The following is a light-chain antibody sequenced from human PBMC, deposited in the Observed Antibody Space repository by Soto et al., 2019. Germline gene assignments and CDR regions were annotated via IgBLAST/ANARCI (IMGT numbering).Light chain of an antibody. J-gene: IGLJ2*01. CDR3: SSYTSSSTPVV. CDR2: DVS. CDR1: SSDVGGYNY. V-gene: IGLV2-14*01. Sequence: QSVLTQPASVSGSPGQSITISCTGTSSDVGGYNYVSWYQQHPGKARKLMIYDVSNRPSGVSNRFSGSKSGNTASLTISGLQAEDEADYYCSSYTSSSTPVVFGGGTKLTVL.